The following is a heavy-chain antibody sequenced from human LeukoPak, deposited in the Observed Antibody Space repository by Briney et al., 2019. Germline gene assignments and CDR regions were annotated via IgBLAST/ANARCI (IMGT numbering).Heavy chain of an antibody. V-gene: IGHV4-30-4*08. J-gene: IGHJ4*02. D-gene: IGHD5-12*01. CDR3: ARGGGGYSGYEDY. Sequence: PGGSLRLSCAASGFTFRSYEMNWIRQPPGKGLEWIGYIYYSGTTYYNPSLRSRVTISVDTSKNQFSLTLSSVTAADTAVYYCARGGGGYSGYEDYWGQGALVTVST. CDR2: IYYSGTT. CDR1: GFTFRSYEMN.